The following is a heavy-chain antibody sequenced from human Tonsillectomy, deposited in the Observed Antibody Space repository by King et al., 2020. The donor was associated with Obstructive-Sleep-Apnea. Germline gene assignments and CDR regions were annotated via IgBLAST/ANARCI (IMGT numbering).Heavy chain of an antibody. Sequence: QLQESGPGLVKPSETLSLTCTVSGGSISSSSYYWGWIRQPPGKGLEWIGSIYYSGSTYYNPSLKSRVTISVDTSKNQFSLKLSSVTAADTAVYYCPRLPGIAVAGTSFDYWGQGTLVTVSS. V-gene: IGHV4-39*07. J-gene: IGHJ4*02. CDR1: GGSISSSSYY. CDR2: IYYSGST. D-gene: IGHD6-19*01. CDR3: PRLPGIAVAGTSFDY.